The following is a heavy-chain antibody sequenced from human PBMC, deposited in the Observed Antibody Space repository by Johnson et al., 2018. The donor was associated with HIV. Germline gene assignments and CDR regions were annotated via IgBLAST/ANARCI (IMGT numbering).Heavy chain of an antibody. CDR3: ARKQWLAKISSDACDI. CDR1: GFNFSSNW. Sequence: VQLVESGGGLVQPGGSLRLSCTATGFNFSSNWMNWVRQAPGKGLEWVANIKGDGSEKYYADSVKGRFTISRDNSKNTLYLQMNSLRAEDTAVYYCARKQWLAKISSDACDIWGQGTMVTVSS. V-gene: IGHV3-7*02. CDR2: IKGDGSEK. J-gene: IGHJ3*02. D-gene: IGHD6-19*01.